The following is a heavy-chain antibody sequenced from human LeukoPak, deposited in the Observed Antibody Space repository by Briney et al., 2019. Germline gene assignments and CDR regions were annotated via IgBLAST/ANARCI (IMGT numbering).Heavy chain of an antibody. CDR1: GFTFNNYA. CDR3: AKDRPNYYESNGHYYRLNGDY. Sequence: PGGSLRLSCAASGFTFNNYAMSWVCQAPGKWLEWVSAISSSGDITFYADSVKGRFTISRDNSRYTLYLQMNSLRAEDAAVYYCAKDRPNYYESNGHYYRLNGDYWGQGTWVTVSS. V-gene: IGHV3-23*01. D-gene: IGHD3-22*01. J-gene: IGHJ4*02. CDR2: ISSSGDIT.